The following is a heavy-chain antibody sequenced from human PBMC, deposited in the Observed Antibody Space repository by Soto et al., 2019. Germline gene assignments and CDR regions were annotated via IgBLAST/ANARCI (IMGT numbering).Heavy chain of an antibody. Sequence: RASVKVSCKASGYTFTGYYMHWVRQAPGQGLEWMGWINPNSGGTNYAQKFQGWVTMTRDTSISTAYMELSRLRSDDTAVYYCALTEANHNWFDPWGQGALVTVSS. CDR3: ALTEANHNWFDP. D-gene: IGHD3-9*01. V-gene: IGHV1-2*04. J-gene: IGHJ5*02. CDR2: INPNSGGT. CDR1: GYTFTGYY.